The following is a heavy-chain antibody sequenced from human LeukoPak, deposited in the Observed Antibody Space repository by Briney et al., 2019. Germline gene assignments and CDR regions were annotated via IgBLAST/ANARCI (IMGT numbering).Heavy chain of an antibody. CDR2: INPSGGST. J-gene: IGHJ6*02. V-gene: IGHV1-46*01. D-gene: IGHD3-3*01. Sequence: ASVKVSCKASGYTFTSYYMHWVRQAPGQGLEWMGTINPSGGSTSYAQKFQGRVTMTRDTSTSTVYMELSSLRSEDTAVFYCARTPNDFWSGYPYYYYGMDVWAKGPRSPSP. CDR3: ARTPNDFWSGYPYYYYGMDV. CDR1: GYTFTSYY.